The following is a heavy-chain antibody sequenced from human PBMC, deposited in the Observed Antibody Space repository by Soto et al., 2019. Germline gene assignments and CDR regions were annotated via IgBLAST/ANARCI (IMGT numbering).Heavy chain of an antibody. Sequence: EVQLLESGGGWVQPGGSRRLSCAPSGCTFSSYAMSWVSQAPGKGLEWVSAISGSGGSTYYADSVKGGFTISRDNSKNTLYLQMNSLRAEDTAVYYCAKDPEDLNWFDPWGQGTLVTVSS. CDR2: ISGSGGST. J-gene: IGHJ5*02. D-gene: IGHD2-15*01. CDR3: AKDPEDLNWFDP. CDR1: GCTFSSYA. V-gene: IGHV3-23*01.